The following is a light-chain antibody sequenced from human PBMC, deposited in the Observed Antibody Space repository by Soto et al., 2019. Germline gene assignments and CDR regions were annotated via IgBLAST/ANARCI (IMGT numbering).Light chain of an antibody. CDR3: QQYNNYYT. V-gene: IGKV1-5*03. J-gene: IGKJ2*01. Sequence: DIPMTQSPSTLSASVGDRVTITCRASQSISGWLAWYQQKPGKAPNLLIYKTSTLKTGVTSRFSGSGSGTEFTLTISSLQPDDFATYYCQQYNNYYTFGQGTKLEIK. CDR1: QSISGW. CDR2: KTS.